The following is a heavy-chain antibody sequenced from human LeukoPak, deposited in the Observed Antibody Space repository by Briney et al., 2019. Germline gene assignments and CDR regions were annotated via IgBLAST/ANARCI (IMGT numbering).Heavy chain of an antibody. V-gene: IGHV4-39*07. D-gene: IGHD2-15*01. CDR1: GGSISTSSYY. J-gene: IGHJ4*02. CDR2: IYYSGST. Sequence: PSETLSLTCTVSGGSISTSSYYWGWIRQPPGKGLEWIGSIYYSGSTYYNPSLKSRVTISVDTSKNQFSLKLSSVTAADTAVYYCNVVVVAALYYFDYWGQGTLVTVSS. CDR3: NVVVVAALYYFDY.